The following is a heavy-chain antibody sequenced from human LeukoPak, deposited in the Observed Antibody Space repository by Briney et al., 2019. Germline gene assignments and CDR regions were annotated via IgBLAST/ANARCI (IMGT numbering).Heavy chain of an antibody. V-gene: IGHV3-33*01. CDR3: ARQKWFGELFAYYMDV. D-gene: IGHD3-10*01. CDR2: IWYDGSNK. Sequence: GRSLRLSCTASGFTFSSYGMHWVRQAPGKGLEWVAVIWYDGSNKYYADSVKGRFTISRDNSKNTLYLQMNSLRAEDTAVYYCARQKWFGELFAYYMDVWGKGTTVTVSS. CDR1: GFTFSSYG. J-gene: IGHJ6*03.